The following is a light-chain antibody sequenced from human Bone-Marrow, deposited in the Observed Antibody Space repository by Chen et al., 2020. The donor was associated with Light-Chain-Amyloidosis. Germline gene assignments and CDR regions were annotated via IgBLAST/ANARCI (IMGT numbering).Light chain of an antibody. J-gene: IGLJ3*02. CDR3: QVCYRSSDRPV. Sequence: SYVLTPPSSWSVAPGPTATIACGGNNSGSTSVHWYQQTPGQAPLLVVYDDSDRPSGIPERLSGSNSGNAATLTISRVEAGDEADYYCQVCYRSSDRPVFGGGTKLTVL. V-gene: IGLV3-21*02. CDR1: NSGSTS. CDR2: DDS.